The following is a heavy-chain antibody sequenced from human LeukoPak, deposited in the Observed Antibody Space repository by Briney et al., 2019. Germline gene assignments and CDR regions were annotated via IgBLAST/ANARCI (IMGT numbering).Heavy chain of an antibody. CDR1: GGSINSYF. J-gene: IGHJ4*02. D-gene: IGHD6-13*01. Sequence: ASDTLSLTCTVSGGSINSYFWGWVRQPAGKGLEWIGRIYTTGTTHFNPSLRSRLTMSVDTSKNLFSLNLSSVTAADTAVYYCARQGYRASWYHLDYWGRETLVTVSP. CDR2: IYTTGTT. V-gene: IGHV4-4*07. CDR3: ARQGYRASWYHLDY.